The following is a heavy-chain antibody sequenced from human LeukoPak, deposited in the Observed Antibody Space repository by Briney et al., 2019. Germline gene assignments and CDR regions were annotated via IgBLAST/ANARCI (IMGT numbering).Heavy chain of an antibody. CDR3: AKDSYSSNRPYYFDY. CDR1: GFTFSSHA. J-gene: IGHJ4*02. D-gene: IGHD2/OR15-2a*01. CDR2: ISDSGSST. V-gene: IGHV3-23*01. Sequence: GGSLRLSCAASGFTFSSHAMSWVRQAPGKGLEWVSGISDSGSSTNYAASVKGRFTIARDNSKNTLYLQMNSLRAEDTAEYYCAKDSYSSNRPYYFDYWGQGTLVTVSS.